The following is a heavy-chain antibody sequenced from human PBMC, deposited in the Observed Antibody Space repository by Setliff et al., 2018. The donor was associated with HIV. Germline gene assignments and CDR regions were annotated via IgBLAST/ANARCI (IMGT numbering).Heavy chain of an antibody. CDR2: INHSGST. CDR3: ARRGGYTYYYDSSGYHRGPNDAFDI. D-gene: IGHD3-22*01. V-gene: IGHV4-34*01. CDR1: GGSFSGYY. Sequence: SETLSLTCAVYGGSFSGYYWSWIRQPPGKGLEWIGEINHSGSTNYNPSLKSRVTISVDTPKNQFSLKLSSVTAADTAVYYCARRGGYTYYYDSSGYHRGPNDAFDIWGQGTMVTVSS. J-gene: IGHJ3*02.